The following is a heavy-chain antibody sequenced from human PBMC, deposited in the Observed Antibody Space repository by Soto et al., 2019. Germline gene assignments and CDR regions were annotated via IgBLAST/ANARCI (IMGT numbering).Heavy chain of an antibody. CDR3: ARGPRGYVYYHGMDV. CDR1: GGSISSYY. CDR2: IDTSGTT. J-gene: IGHJ6*02. Sequence: QVQVQESGPGLVKPSETLSLTCTVSGGSISSYYFSWIRQSAGKGLEWIGRIDTSGTTNYNPSLKSRVTMSVDASKSQFSLTLGSVTAADTAVYYCARGPRGYVYYHGMDVWGQGTTVTVSS. D-gene: IGHD3-16*01. V-gene: IGHV4-4*07.